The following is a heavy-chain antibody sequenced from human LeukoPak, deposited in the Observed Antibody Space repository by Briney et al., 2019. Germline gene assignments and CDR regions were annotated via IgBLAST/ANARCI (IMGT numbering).Heavy chain of an antibody. CDR2: ISYDGSNK. V-gene: IGHV3-30*01. D-gene: IGHD2-2*01. J-gene: IGHJ3*02. CDR3: ARVRQPRGSKRPAGDAFDI. Sequence: PGGSLRLSCAASGFTFSSYAMHWVRQAPGKGLEWVAVISYDGSNKYYADSVKGRFTISRDNSKNTLYLQMNSLRAEDTAVYYCARVRQPRGSKRPAGDAFDIWGQGTVVTVSS. CDR1: GFTFSSYA.